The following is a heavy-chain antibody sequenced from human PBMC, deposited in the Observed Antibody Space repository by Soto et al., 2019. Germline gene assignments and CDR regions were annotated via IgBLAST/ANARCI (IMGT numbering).Heavy chain of an antibody. CDR2: IIPIFGTA. CDR1: GGTFSSYA. J-gene: IGHJ6*02. D-gene: IGHD6-13*01. V-gene: IGHV1-69*06. CDR3: ARDQIAAATPLYYYGMDV. Sequence: SVKVSCKASGGTFSSYAISWVRQAPGQGLEWMGGIIPIFGTANYAQKFQGRVTITADKSTSTAYMELSSLRSEDTAVYYCARDQIAAATPLYYYGMDVWGQGTTVTVSS.